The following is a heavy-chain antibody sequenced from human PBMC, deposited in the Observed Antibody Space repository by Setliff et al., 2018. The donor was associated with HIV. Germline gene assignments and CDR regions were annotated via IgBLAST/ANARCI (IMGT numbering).Heavy chain of an antibody. V-gene: IGHV1-69*13. CDR3: ARDVYYYFYMDV. CDR2: IIPIFGSP. J-gene: IGHJ6*03. Sequence: ASVKVSCKASGDSFSSYAISWVRQAPGQGLEWMGRIIPIFGSPNYAQKFQGRVTITADESTSTAYMELSSLRSEDTAVYYCARDVYYYFYMDVWGKGTTVTVSS. CDR1: GDSFSSYA.